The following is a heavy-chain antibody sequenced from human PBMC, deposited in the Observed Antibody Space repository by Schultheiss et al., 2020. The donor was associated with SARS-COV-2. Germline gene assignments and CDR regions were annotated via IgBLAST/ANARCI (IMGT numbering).Heavy chain of an antibody. V-gene: IGHV1-2*02. CDR2: INPNSGGT. CDR1: GYTFTGYY. CDR3: ATVPRIVVVPAGGWFDP. J-gene: IGHJ5*02. Sequence: ASVKVSCKASGYTFTGYYMHWVRQAPGQGLEWMGWINPNSGGTNYAQKFQGRVTMTTDTSTSTAYMELRSLRSDDTAVYYCATVPRIVVVPAGGWFDPWGQGTLVTVSS. D-gene: IGHD2-2*01.